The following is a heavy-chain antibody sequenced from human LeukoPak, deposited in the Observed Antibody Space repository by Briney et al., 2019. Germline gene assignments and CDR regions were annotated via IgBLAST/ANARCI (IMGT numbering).Heavy chain of an antibody. CDR3: ASAPDCGGDCLRFSPGY. Sequence: SETLSLTCAVYGGSFSGYYWRWIRQPPGKGLEWIGEINHSGSTNYNPPLKSRVTISVDTSKNQSSLKLSSVTAADTAVYYCASAPDCGGDCLRFSPGYWGQGTLVTVSS. D-gene: IGHD2-21*02. CDR1: GGSFSGYY. J-gene: IGHJ4*02. V-gene: IGHV4-34*01. CDR2: INHSGST.